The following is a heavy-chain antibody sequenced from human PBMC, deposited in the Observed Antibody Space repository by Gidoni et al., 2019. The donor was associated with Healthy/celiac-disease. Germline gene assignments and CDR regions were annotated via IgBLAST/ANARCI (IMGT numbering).Heavy chain of an antibody. CDR3: ARLRLTGAFDY. J-gene: IGHJ4*02. D-gene: IGHD3-9*01. CDR2: FYYTRST. Sequence: QLQLQESGPGLVKPSETLSLTCPVSGGSISSSSYYWGWIRQHPGKGLEGIGRFYYTRSTYYNPFSKGRVTISVDTSKNQFSLKLSAVTAADTAVYYCARLRLTGAFDYWGQGTLVTVSS. V-gene: IGHV4-39*01. CDR1: GGSISSSSYY.